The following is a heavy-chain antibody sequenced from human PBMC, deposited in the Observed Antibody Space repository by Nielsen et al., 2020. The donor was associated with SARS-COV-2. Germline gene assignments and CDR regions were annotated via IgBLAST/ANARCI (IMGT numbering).Heavy chain of an antibody. J-gene: IGHJ4*02. V-gene: IGHV3-11*01. CDR3: ARGSFEELLSPFDY. D-gene: IGHD3-10*01. CDR2: ITSSGSPT. CDR1: GFSFSDSY. Sequence: GESLKISCAASGFSFSDSYMSWIRQAPGKGLEWVSQITSSGSPTYYVDSVKGRFTISRDNAKNSLYLQMNNVRAEDTAVYYCARGSFEELLSPFDYWGQGTLVTVSS.